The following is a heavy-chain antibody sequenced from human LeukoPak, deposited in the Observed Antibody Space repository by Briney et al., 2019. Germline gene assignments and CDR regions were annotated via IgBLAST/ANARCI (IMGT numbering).Heavy chain of an antibody. CDR2: ISAYNGNT. V-gene: IGHV1-18*01. CDR1: GYTFTSYG. Sequence: GASMKVSCKASGYTFTSYGISWVRQAPGQGLEWMGWISAYNGNTNYAQKLQGRVTMTTDTSTSIAYMELRSLRSDDTAVYYCARQGSGGSRGWWFDPWGQGTLVTVSS. D-gene: IGHD2-15*01. CDR3: ARQGSGGSRGWWFDP. J-gene: IGHJ5*02.